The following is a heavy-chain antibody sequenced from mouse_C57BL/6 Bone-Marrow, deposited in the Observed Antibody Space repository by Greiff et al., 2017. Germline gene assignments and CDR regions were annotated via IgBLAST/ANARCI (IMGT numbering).Heavy chain of an antibody. CDR2: IDPENGDT. J-gene: IGHJ4*01. V-gene: IGHV14-4*01. CDR3: TTPIYYAMDY. Sequence: VQLKQSGAELVRPGASVKLSCTASGFNIKDDYMHWVKQRPEQGLEWIGWIDPENGDTEYASKFQGKATITADTSSNTAYLQLSSLTSEDTAVYDCTTPIYYAMDYWGQGTSVTVSS. CDR1: GFNIKDDY.